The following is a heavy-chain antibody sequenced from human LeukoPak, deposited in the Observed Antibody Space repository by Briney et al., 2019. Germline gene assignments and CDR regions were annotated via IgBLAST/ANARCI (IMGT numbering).Heavy chain of an antibody. D-gene: IGHD2-15*01. CDR2: ISSSSSYI. CDR1: GFTFSSYS. Sequence: GGSLRLSCAASGFTFSSYSMNWVRQAPGKGLEWVSSISSSSSYIYYADSVKGRFTISRDNAKNSVYLQMNSLRAEDTAVYYCARERGYGQHPSWFDPWGQGTQVTVSS. V-gene: IGHV3-21*01. J-gene: IGHJ5*02. CDR3: ARERGYGQHPSWFDP.